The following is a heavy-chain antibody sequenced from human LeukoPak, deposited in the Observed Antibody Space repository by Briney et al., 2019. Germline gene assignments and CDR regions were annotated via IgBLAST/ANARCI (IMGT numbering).Heavy chain of an antibody. Sequence: SETLSLTCTVSGGSISSYYWSWIRQPPGKGLEWIGYIYYSGSTNYNPSLKSRVTISVDTSKNQFSLKVSSVTAADTAVYYCARCPITMVRGDWFDPWGQGTLVTVSS. CDR1: GGSISSYY. CDR3: ARCPITMVRGDWFDP. J-gene: IGHJ5*02. D-gene: IGHD3-10*01. V-gene: IGHV4-59*12. CDR2: IYYSGST.